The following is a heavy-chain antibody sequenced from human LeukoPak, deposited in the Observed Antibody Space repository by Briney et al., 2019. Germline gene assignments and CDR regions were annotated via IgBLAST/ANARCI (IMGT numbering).Heavy chain of an antibody. J-gene: IGHJ5*02. CDR2: MNPNSGNT. Sequence: ASVKVSCKASGYTFTSYDINWVRQATGQGREWMGWMNPNSGNTGYAQKFQGRVTMTKNTSISTAYMELSSLRSEDTAVYYCARSMVRGAPNWFDPWGQGTLVTVSS. V-gene: IGHV1-8*01. D-gene: IGHD3-10*01. CDR1: GYTFTSYD. CDR3: ARSMVRGAPNWFDP.